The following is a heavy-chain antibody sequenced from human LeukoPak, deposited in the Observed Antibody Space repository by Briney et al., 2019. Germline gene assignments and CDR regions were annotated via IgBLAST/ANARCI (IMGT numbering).Heavy chain of an antibody. CDR3: ASFFCTSGLCYYLDY. V-gene: IGHV7-4-1*02. CDR1: GYIFTSFE. Sequence: ASVKVSCKASGYIFTSFEVHWVRQAPGQGLEWMGWINTNTGNPTYAQGFTGRFVFSLDTSDNTAYLQISSLQAEDTAVYYCASFFCTSGLCYYLDYWGQGTLVTVSS. J-gene: IGHJ4*02. CDR2: INTNTGNP. D-gene: IGHD2-8*01.